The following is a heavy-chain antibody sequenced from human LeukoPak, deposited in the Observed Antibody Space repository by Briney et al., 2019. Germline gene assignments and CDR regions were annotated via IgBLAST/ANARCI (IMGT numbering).Heavy chain of an antibody. J-gene: IGHJ4*02. CDR3: ATDPRGWVGATR. D-gene: IGHD1-26*01. V-gene: IGHV1-24*01. CDR2: FDPEDGET. Sequence: ASVKVSCKVSVYTLTELSMHWVRQAPGKRLEWMGGFDPEDGETIYAQKFQGRVTMTEDTSTDTAYMELSSLRSEDTAVYYCATDPRGWVGATRWGEGTLVTVSS. CDR1: VYTLTELS.